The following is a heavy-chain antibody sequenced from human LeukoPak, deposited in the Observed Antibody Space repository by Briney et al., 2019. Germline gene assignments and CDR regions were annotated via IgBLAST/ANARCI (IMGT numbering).Heavy chain of an antibody. V-gene: IGHV4-59*08. J-gene: IGHJ5*02. CDR1: GGSISSYY. CDR3: ARQKWLRQGDNWFDP. Sequence: SETLSLTCAVYGGSISSYYWSWIRQPPGKGLEWIGYIYYSGSTNYNPSLKSRVTISVDTSKNQFSLKLSSVTAADTAVYYCARQKWLRQGDNWFDPWGQGTLVTVSS. D-gene: IGHD5-12*01. CDR2: IYYSGST.